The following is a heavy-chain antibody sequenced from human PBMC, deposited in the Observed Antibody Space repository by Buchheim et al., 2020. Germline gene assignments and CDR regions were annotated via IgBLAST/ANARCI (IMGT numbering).Heavy chain of an antibody. Sequence: QVQLVQSGAEVKKPGASVKVSCKASGYTFTSYGISWVRQAPGQGLEWMGWISAYNGNTNYAQKLQGRVTITTDTSTSTAYMELRSLRSDDTAVYYCARGGYNYYGSGSYYKGDVDYYYYGMDVWGQGTT. CDR3: ARGGYNYYGSGSYYKGDVDYYYYGMDV. CDR1: GYTFTSYG. J-gene: IGHJ6*02. V-gene: IGHV1-18*01. CDR2: ISAYNGNT. D-gene: IGHD3-10*01.